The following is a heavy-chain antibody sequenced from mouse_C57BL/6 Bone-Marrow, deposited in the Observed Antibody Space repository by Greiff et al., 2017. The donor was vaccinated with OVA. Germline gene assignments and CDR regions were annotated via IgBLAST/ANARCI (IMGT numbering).Heavy chain of an antibody. CDR2: INPSSGYT. CDR1: GYTFTSYT. V-gene: IGHV1-4*01. CDR3: ADGYYVAWFAY. D-gene: IGHD2-3*01. J-gene: IGHJ3*01. Sequence: QVQLQQSGAELARPGASVKMSCKASGYTFTSYTMHWVKQRPGQGLEWIGYINPSSGYTKYNQKFKDKATLTADKSSSTAYMQLSSLTSEDSAVYYCADGYYVAWFAYWGQGTLVTVSA.